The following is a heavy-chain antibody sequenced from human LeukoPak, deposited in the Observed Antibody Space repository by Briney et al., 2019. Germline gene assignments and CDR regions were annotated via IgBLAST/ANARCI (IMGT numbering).Heavy chain of an antibody. Sequence: GGSLRLSCAASGFTFSSYGMHWVRQAPGKGLEWVAFIRYDGSNKYYADSVKGRFTISRDNSKNTLYLQMNSLRAEDTAVYYCAKDQRGTVLRFLEWLCDAFDIWGQGTMVTVSS. J-gene: IGHJ3*02. V-gene: IGHV3-30*02. CDR3: AKDQRGTVLRFLEWLCDAFDI. CDR2: IRYDGSNK. D-gene: IGHD3-3*01. CDR1: GFTFSSYG.